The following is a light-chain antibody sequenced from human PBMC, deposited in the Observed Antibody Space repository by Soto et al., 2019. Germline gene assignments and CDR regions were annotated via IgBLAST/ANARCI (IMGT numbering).Light chain of an antibody. CDR2: GAS. CDR3: QKSYTTPLN. V-gene: IGKV1-39*01. CDR1: HSLLYSDGKTY. J-gene: IGKJ4*01. Sequence: MTQTPLSLSVTPGQPASISCKSSHSLLYSDGKTYLYWCQQKPGKAPKLLIYGASSLQSGVPSRFSGSGSGTEFTLTISSLQPEDFATYYCQKSYTTPLNFGGGTKVDIK.